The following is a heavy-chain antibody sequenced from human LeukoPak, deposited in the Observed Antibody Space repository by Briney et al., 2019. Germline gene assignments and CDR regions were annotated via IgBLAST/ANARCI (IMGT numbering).Heavy chain of an antibody. D-gene: IGHD6-25*01. Sequence: SETLSLTCTASGGSISSYYWSWIRQPPGKGLEWIGYIYYSGSTNYNPSLKSRVTISVDTSKNQFSLKLSSVTAADTAVYYCARVSSGGDYFDYWGQGTLVTVSS. J-gene: IGHJ4*02. CDR2: IYYSGST. V-gene: IGHV4-59*01. CDR1: GGSISSYY. CDR3: ARVSSGGDYFDY.